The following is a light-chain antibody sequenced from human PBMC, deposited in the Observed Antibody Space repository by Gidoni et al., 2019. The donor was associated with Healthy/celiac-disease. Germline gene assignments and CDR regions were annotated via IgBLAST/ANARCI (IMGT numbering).Light chain of an antibody. Sequence: DIHMTQPPSTLPASVGDRVTITCRASQSISSWLAWYQQKPGKAPKLLIYKASSLESGVPSRFSGSGSGTEFTLTISSLQPDEFATYYCQQYNRPWTFGQGTKVEIK. J-gene: IGKJ1*01. CDR3: QQYNRPWT. CDR2: KAS. V-gene: IGKV1-5*03. CDR1: QSISSW.